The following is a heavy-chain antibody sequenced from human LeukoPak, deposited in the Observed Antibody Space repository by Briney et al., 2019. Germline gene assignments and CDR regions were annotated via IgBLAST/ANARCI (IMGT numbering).Heavy chain of an antibody. D-gene: IGHD2-21*01. Sequence: GGSLRLSCAASGFTFSSYGMHWVRQAPGKGLEWVTFISYDGSSKYYSDSLKGRFTISRDNSKNTLYLQMNSLRAEDTAVYYCARDTLPVRYYFDYWGQGTLVTVSS. CDR1: GFTFSSYG. CDR3: ARDTLPVRYYFDY. V-gene: IGHV3-30*03. CDR2: ISYDGSSK. J-gene: IGHJ4*02.